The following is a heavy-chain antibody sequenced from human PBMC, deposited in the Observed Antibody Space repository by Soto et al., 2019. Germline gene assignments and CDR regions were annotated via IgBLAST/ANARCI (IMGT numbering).Heavy chain of an antibody. CDR1: GGSISTYY. CDR2: ISYSGST. CDR3: ARGTRATQYYYYFYGMDV. Sequence: PETLSLTCTVSGGSISTYYWTWIRQPPGKGLEWIGYISYSGSTNYDPSLKSRLTISLNTSKKHFSLKLSSVTAADTAVYYCARGTRATQYYYYFYGMDVWGQGTTVTVSS. V-gene: IGHV4-59*01. J-gene: IGHJ6*02.